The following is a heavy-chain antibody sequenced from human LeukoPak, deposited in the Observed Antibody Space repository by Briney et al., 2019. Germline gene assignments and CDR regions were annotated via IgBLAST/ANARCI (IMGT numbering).Heavy chain of an antibody. J-gene: IGHJ4*02. CDR2: IYHSGST. D-gene: IGHD3-16*02. V-gene: IGHV4-38-2*01. CDR1: GYSISSGYY. CDR3: ARGELRLGELSSYGGY. Sequence: SETLSLTCAVSGYSISSGYYWGCIRQPPGRELESIGSIYHSGSTYYNPSLESRVTISVDTSKNQFSLKLSSVTAADTAVYYCARGELRLGELSSYGGYWGQGTLVTVSS.